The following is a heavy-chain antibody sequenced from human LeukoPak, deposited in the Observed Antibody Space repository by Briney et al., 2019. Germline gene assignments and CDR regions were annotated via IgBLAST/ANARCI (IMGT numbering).Heavy chain of an antibody. CDR3: ARDQFDSSGYYYPLDY. Sequence: ASVILSCTASGGTLSSYAISWGRQAPGQGLEWMGGIIPIFGTANYAQKFQGRVTITTDESTSTVYMELSSLRSEDTAVYYCARDQFDSSGYYYPLDYWGQGTLVTVSS. J-gene: IGHJ4*02. D-gene: IGHD3-22*01. V-gene: IGHV1-69*05. CDR2: IIPIFGTA. CDR1: GGTLSSYA.